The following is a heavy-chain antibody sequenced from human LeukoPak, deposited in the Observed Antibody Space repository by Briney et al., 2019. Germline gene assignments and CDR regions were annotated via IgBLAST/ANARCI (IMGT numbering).Heavy chain of an antibody. D-gene: IGHD2-21*01. V-gene: IGHV3-30*18. Sequence: PGRSLRLSCAASGFTSSSYGMHWVRQAPGKGLEWVAVISYDGSNKYYADSVKGRFTISRDNSKNTLYLQMDSLRAEDTAVYYCAKGASFGSYWGQGTLVTVSS. CDR1: GFTSSSYG. CDR3: AKGASFGSY. CDR2: ISYDGSNK. J-gene: IGHJ4*02.